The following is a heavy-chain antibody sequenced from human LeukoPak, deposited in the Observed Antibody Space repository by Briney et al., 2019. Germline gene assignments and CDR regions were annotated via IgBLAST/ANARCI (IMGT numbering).Heavy chain of an antibody. CDR2: ISSDGSST. CDR1: GFTFSSYW. Sequence: GGSLRLSCAASGFTFSSYWMHWVRQAPGKGLVWVSRISSDGSSTSYADSVKGRFTISRDNAKNTLYLQMNSLRAEDTAVYYCARVGDSSGRDYWGQGTLVTVSS. V-gene: IGHV3-74*01. D-gene: IGHD6-19*01. J-gene: IGHJ4*02. CDR3: ARVGDSSGRDY.